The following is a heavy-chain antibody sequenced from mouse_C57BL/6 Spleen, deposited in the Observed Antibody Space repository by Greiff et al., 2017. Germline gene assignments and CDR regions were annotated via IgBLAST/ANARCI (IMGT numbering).Heavy chain of an antibody. D-gene: IGHD5-2*01. V-gene: IGHV1-64*01. CDR2: IHPNSGST. J-gene: IGHJ4*01. CDR1: GYTFTSYW. CDR3: ARIPYYYAMDY. Sequence: QVQLQQPGAELVKPGASVKLSCKASGYTFTSYWMHWVKQRPGQGLEWIGMIHPNSGSTNYNEKFKSKATLTVDKTSSTTYMQLSSLTSEDSAVYYSARIPYYYAMDYWVKEPQSPSPQ.